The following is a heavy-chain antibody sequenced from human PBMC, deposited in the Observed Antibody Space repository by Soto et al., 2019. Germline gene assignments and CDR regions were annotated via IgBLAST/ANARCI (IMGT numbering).Heavy chain of an antibody. CDR3: ARGGVVGYCSGGRCSDFDY. Sequence: VVSLRLSWAAAEGALRSFGMHWVRQAPGKGLEWVAVIWQDGRNEFYAESVKGRFTISRDNSKNTLYLQMNSLRAEDTAVYYCARGGVVGYCSGGRCSDFDYWGQGTLVTVSS. V-gene: IGHV3-33*01. CDR2: IWQDGRNE. D-gene: IGHD2-15*01. CDR1: EGALRSFG. J-gene: IGHJ4*02.